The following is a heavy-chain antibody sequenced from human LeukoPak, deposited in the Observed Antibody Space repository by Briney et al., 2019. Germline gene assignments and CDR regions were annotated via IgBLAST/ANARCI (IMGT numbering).Heavy chain of an antibody. J-gene: IGHJ6*02. CDR1: GYTFTSYG. CDR2: ISAYNGNT. Sequence: ASVKVSCKASGYTFTSYGISWVRQAPGQGLEWMGWISAYNGNTNYAQKLQGRVTMTTDTSTSTAYMELRSLRSDDTAVYYCATAPENWHYYGMDVWGQGTTVTVSS. V-gene: IGHV1-18*01. CDR3: ATAPENWHYYGMDV.